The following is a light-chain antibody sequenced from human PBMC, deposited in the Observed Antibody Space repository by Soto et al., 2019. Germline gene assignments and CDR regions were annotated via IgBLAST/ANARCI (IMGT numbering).Light chain of an antibody. Sequence: EIVLTQSPGTLSLSPGERATLSCRASQTVSTTSLSWYQQRPGQPPRLLIYDAFARAAGVPDRFSGSGSGTDFTLTISRLEPEDFAVYYCQHYDTSLFTFGPGTKVDIK. CDR1: QTVSTTS. J-gene: IGKJ3*01. V-gene: IGKV3-20*01. CDR3: QHYDTSLFT. CDR2: DAF.